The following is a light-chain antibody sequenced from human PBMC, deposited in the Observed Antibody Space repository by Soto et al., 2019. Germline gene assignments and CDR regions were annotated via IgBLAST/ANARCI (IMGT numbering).Light chain of an antibody. Sequence: EIVLTQSPGTLSLSPGERATLSFRASQSVSNNYLAWYQQKPGQAPRLLIYGASNRATGIPDRFSGSGSGTDFTLTISRLEPEDFAVYYCQQYGVSPTFGGGTKVDIK. V-gene: IGKV3-20*01. CDR2: GAS. J-gene: IGKJ4*01. CDR1: QSVSNNY. CDR3: QQYGVSPT.